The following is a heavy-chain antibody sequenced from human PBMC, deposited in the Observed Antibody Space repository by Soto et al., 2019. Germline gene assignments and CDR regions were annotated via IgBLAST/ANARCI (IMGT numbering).Heavy chain of an antibody. D-gene: IGHD3-3*01. CDR1: GFSLSTSGVG. J-gene: IGHJ4*02. Sequence: QITLKESGPTLVKPTQTLTLTCTFSGFSLSTSGVGVGWIRQPPGKALEWLALIYWNDDKRYSPSLKSRLTITKDTSKSQVVLTMTNMDPVDTATDYCAHRRQDELITIFGVVITTNQPNYFDYWGQGTLVTVSS. V-gene: IGHV2-5*01. CDR3: AHRRQDELITIFGVVITTNQPNYFDY. CDR2: IYWNDDK.